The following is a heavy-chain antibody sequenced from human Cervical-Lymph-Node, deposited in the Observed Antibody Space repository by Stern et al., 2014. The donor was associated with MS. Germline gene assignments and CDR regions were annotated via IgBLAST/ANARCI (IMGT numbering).Heavy chain of an antibody. CDR3: AKGSGGTGYYPVALDY. V-gene: IGHV3-9*01. D-gene: IGHD3/OR15-3a*01. CDR1: GFTFDDYA. Sequence: EVQLVESGGGLVQPGRSLRLSCAASGFTFDDYAMHWVRQAPGKGLEWVSGISWNSVIVGYADFVKGRFTSARDNAKNSLYLQMNSLRGDDTALYYCAKGSGGTGYYPVALDYWGQGTLVTVSS. CDR2: ISWNSVIV. J-gene: IGHJ4*02.